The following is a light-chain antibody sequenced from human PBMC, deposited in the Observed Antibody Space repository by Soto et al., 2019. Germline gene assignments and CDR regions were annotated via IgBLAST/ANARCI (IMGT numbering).Light chain of an antibody. Sequence: EIVMTQSPATLSVSPGERATLSCRASQSVSNNLAWYQQKPGQAPRLLIYGASTRATGIPARFSGSGSGTEFTLTISSVQSEDCAVYYCQQYNNWPPWTFGQGTKVEIK. CDR1: QSVSNN. J-gene: IGKJ1*01. V-gene: IGKV3-15*01. CDR2: GAS. CDR3: QQYNNWPPWT.